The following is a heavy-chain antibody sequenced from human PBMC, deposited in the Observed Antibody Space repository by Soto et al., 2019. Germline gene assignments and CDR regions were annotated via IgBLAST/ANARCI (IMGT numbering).Heavy chain of an antibody. V-gene: IGHV1-69*13. CDR3: ARGRRVVVPAAPRDYFDY. J-gene: IGHJ4*02. CDR1: GGTFSSYA. D-gene: IGHD2-2*01. Sequence: SVKVSCKASGGTFSSYAISWVRQAPGQGLEWMGGIIPIFGTANYAQKFQGRVTITADESTSTAYMELSSLRSEDTAVYYCARGRRVVVPAAPRDYFDYWGQGTLVTVSS. CDR2: IIPIFGTA.